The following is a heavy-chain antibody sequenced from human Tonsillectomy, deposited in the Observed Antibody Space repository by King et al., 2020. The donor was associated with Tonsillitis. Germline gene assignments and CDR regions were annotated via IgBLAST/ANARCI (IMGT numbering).Heavy chain of an antibody. J-gene: IGHJ5*02. V-gene: IGHV3-74*01. D-gene: IGHD6-6*01. Sequence: VQLVESGGGLVQPGGSLRLSCVASGFTFSSYWMNWVRQVPGKGLVWVSRINGDGGTTSYEDSVKGRFTISRDNAKNTLYLQMKSLIAEDTAVYYCTRGYDKYSRGFDPWGQGTLVTVSS. CDR2: INGDGGTT. CDR1: GFTFSSYW. CDR3: TRGYDKYSRGFDP.